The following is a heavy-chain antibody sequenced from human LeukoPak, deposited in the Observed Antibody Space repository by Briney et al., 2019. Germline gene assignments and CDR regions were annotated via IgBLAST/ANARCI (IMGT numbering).Heavy chain of an antibody. Sequence: GRSLRLSCAASGFIFSDYGIHWVRQAPGKGLEWVAVLSPHGNYEYYADSVQGRFTLSRDDSKNTVYLQMNTLRDEDTAVYYCARDWIDRSLDYWCLGTLVTVSS. CDR2: LSPHGNYE. CDR3: ARDWIDRSLDY. J-gene: IGHJ4*02. CDR1: GFIFSDYG. V-gene: IGHV3-33*01. D-gene: IGHD2-2*03.